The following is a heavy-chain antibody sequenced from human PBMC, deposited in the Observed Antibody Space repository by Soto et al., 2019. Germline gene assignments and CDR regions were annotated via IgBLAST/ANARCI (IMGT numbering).Heavy chain of an antibody. D-gene: IGHD3-10*01. CDR3: AGSPSTYYYGSGSYYGNSYYYYMDV. V-gene: IGHV4-59*08. CDR1: GGSISSYY. J-gene: IGHJ6*03. CDR2: IYYSGST. Sequence: SETLSLTCTVSGGSISSYYWSWIRQPPGKGLEWIGYIYYSGSTNYNPSLKSRVTISVDTSKNQFSLKLSSVTAADTAVYYCAGSPSTYYYGSGSYYGNSYYYYMDVWGKGTTVTVSS.